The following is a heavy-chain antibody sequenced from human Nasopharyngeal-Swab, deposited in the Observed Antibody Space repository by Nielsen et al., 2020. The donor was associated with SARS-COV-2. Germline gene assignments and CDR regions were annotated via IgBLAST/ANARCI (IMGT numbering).Heavy chain of an antibody. CDR3: VKAVGSYMYYFDY. D-gene: IGHD1-26*01. V-gene: IGHV3-64D*08. CDR2: ISSNGGST. CDR1: GFTFGSYA. J-gene: IGHJ4*02. Sequence: GESLKISCSASGFTFGSYAMHWVRQAPGKGLEYVSAISSNGGSTYYADSVKGRFTISRDNSKNTLYLQMSSLRAEDTAVYYCVKAVGSYMYYFDYWGQGTLVTVSS.